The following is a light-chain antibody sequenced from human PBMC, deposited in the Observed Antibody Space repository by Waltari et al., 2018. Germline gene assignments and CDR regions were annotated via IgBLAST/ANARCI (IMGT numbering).Light chain of an antibody. Sequence: QSALPPPRSVSGSPGQSAPLSCTGTSSDIGGYKYVPWYQQHPGKAPQPVIYDVDKRPSGVPDRFSGSKAGNTASLTISGLQTDDEADYYCCSYAGRYTSVFGGGTRVTVL. V-gene: IGLV2-11*01. CDR3: CSYAGRYTSV. CDR1: SSDIGGYKY. J-gene: IGLJ2*01. CDR2: DVD.